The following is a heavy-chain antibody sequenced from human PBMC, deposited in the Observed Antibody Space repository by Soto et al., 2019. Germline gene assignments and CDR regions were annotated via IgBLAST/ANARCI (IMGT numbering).Heavy chain of an antibody. CDR1: GGTISSWC. Sequence: SETLSLTCTVSGGTISSWCWSWIRQPPGKGLEWIGYIYYSGSTNCNPSLKSRVTISVDTSKNQFSLKLSSVTAADTAVYYCARRYGSAIDYWGQGTLVTVSS. CDR2: IYYSGST. D-gene: IGHD1-26*01. V-gene: IGHV4-59*08. CDR3: ARRYGSAIDY. J-gene: IGHJ4*02.